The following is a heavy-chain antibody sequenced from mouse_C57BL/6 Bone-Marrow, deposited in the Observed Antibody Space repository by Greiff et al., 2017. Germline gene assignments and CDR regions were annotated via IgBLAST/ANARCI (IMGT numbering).Heavy chain of an antibody. J-gene: IGHJ4*01. V-gene: IGHV3-6*01. CDR3: ARDYTWYAMDY. D-gene: IGHD5-1-1*01. CDR1: GYSITSGYY. CDR2: ISYDGSN. Sequence: ESGPGLVKPSQSLSLTCSVTGYSITSGYYWNWIRQFPGNKLEWMGYISYDGSNNYNPSLKNRISITPDTSKNQFFLKLNSVTTEDTATYYCARDYTWYAMDYWGQGTSVTVSS.